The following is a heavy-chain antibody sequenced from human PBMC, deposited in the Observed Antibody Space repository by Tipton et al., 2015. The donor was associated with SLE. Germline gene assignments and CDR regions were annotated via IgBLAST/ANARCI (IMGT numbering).Heavy chain of an antibody. J-gene: IGHJ4*02. CDR2: IKQDGSEK. CDR1: GFTFSDYY. V-gene: IGHV3-7*03. CDR3: ARAGGQYDYEVDY. Sequence: SLRLSCAASGFTFSDYYMSWVRQAPGKGLEWVANIKQDGSEKYYVDSVKGRFTISRDNAKNSLYLQMNSLRAEDTAVYYCARAGGQYDYEVDYWGQGTLVTVSS. D-gene: IGHD4-17*01.